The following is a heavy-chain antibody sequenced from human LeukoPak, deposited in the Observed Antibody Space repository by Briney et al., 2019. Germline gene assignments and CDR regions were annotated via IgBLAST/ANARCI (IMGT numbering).Heavy chain of an antibody. CDR3: ARCSSKYHLKPLDV. CDR1: GFTFSSYA. CDR2: ISYDGSNK. V-gene: IGHV3-30-3*01. J-gene: IGHJ6*01. D-gene: IGHD6-6*01. Sequence: GGSLRLSCAASGFTFSSYAMHWVRQAPGEGLEWVAVISYDGSNKYYADSVKGRFTMSRDNSKDTLYLQMNSLRAERTAVYYCARCSSKYHLKPLDVWGQGGTVTVSS.